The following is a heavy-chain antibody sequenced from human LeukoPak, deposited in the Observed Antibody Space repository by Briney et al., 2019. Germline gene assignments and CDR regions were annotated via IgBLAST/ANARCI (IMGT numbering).Heavy chain of an antibody. CDR1: GGSINSYY. Sequence: PSETLSLTCTVSGGSINSYYWSWIRQPPGKGLEWIGYIYYTGSTKYNPTLKSRVTMSVDTSKNQFSLKLSSVTAADTAVYYCARKIGYSSSWFDYWGQGTLVTVFS. CDR2: IYYTGST. CDR3: ARKIGYSSSWFDY. J-gene: IGHJ4*02. V-gene: IGHV4-59*08. D-gene: IGHD6-13*01.